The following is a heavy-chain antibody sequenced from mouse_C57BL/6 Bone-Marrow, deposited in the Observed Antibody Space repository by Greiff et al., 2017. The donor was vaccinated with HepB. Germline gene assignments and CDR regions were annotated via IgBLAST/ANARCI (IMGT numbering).Heavy chain of an antibody. D-gene: IGHD1-1*01. CDR1: GFTFSDYG. Sequence: EVQLQESGGGLVQPGGSLKLSCAASGFTFSDYGMAWVRQAPRKGPEWVAFISNLAYSIYYADTVTGRFTISRENAKNTLYLEMGSLRSEDTAMYYCARLGGSSPYYYAMDYWGQGTSVTVSS. J-gene: IGHJ4*01. V-gene: IGHV5-15*01. CDR3: ARLGGSSPYYYAMDY. CDR2: ISNLAYSI.